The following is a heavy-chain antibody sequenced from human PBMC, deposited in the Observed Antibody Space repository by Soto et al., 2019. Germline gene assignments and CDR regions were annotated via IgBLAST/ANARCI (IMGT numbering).Heavy chain of an antibody. Sequence: GEALKISCKGSGYSFTSYWIGWVRQMPGKGLEWMGIIYPGDSDTRYSPSFQGQVTISADKSISTAYLQWSSLKASDTAMYYCARHALRYYYDSSGYYPFFDYWGQGTLVTVSS. CDR3: ARHALRYYYDSSGYYPFFDY. CDR2: IYPGDSDT. V-gene: IGHV5-51*01. D-gene: IGHD3-22*01. CDR1: GYSFTSYW. J-gene: IGHJ4*02.